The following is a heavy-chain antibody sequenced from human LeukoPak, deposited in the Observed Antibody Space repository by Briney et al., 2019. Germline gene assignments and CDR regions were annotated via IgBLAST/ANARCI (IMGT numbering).Heavy chain of an antibody. CDR2: INSDCNST. V-gene: IGHV3-74*01. J-gene: IGHJ5*02. CDR1: GFSFSSYW. D-gene: IGHD1-7*01. Sequence: GGSLTLSFAASGFSFSSYWMHWVRQAPGKGLVWVSRINSDCNSTNYADSVKRRFTISRNNAKISLYLRMNWLRAEDTAVYYSASDRDWNYGWFDPWGQGTLVTVSS. CDR3: ASDRDWNYGWFDP.